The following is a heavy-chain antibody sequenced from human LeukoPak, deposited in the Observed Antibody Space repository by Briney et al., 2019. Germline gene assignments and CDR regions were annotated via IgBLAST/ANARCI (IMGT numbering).Heavy chain of an antibody. CDR3: ARGNYYGSGPLFGA. Sequence: GASVQVSCKASGYNFNEYYMHWVRQAPGKGLEWMGWIDPYSGGTNSAQKFQGRVTMTRDTSITTAYMELSSLSSDDTGEYYCARGNYYGSGPLFGAWGQGSLVTVSS. CDR2: IDPYSGGT. J-gene: IGHJ5*02. CDR1: GYNFNEYY. V-gene: IGHV1-2*02. D-gene: IGHD3-10*01.